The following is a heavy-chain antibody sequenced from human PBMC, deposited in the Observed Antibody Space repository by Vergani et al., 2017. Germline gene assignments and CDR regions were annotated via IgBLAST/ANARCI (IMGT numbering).Heavy chain of an antibody. CDR2: IYYSGST. V-gene: IGHV4-59*01. Sequence: QVQLQESGPGIVKPSETLSLTCTVSGGSISSYYWSWIRQPPGKGLEWIGYIYYSGSTNYNPSLKSRVTISVDTSKNQFSLKLSSVTAADTAVYYCARVLGSYCSGGSCYSEDDAFDIWGQGTMVTVSS. CDR3: ARVLGSYCSGGSCYSEDDAFDI. CDR1: GGSISSYY. J-gene: IGHJ3*02. D-gene: IGHD2-15*01.